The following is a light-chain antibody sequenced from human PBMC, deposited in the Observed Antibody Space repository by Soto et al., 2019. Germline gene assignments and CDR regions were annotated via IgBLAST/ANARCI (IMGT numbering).Light chain of an antibody. Sequence: QLVLTQPPSASGTPGQRVTISCSGSSSNIGSNTVNWYQQLPGTAPKLLIYSNNQRPSGVPDRFSGSESGTSASLAISGLQSEDEADYYCAAWDDSLNGVVFGGGTKLTVL. J-gene: IGLJ2*01. V-gene: IGLV1-44*01. CDR3: AAWDDSLNGVV. CDR1: SSNIGSNT. CDR2: SNN.